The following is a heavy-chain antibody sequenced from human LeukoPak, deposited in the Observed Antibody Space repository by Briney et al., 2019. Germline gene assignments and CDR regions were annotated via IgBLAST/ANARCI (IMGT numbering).Heavy chain of an antibody. CDR1: GFSFNFHS. V-gene: IGHV3-21*01. D-gene: IGHD3-22*01. CDR2: ISSSSYI. CDR3: ARTLLDSSGYYRYFDY. Sequence: PGGSLRLSCAASGFSFNFHSMNWVRQAPGKGLEWVSSISSSSYIYYADSVKGRFTISRDNTKNSLYLQMNSLRAEDTAVYYCARTLLDSSGYYRYFDYWGQGILVTVSS. J-gene: IGHJ4*02.